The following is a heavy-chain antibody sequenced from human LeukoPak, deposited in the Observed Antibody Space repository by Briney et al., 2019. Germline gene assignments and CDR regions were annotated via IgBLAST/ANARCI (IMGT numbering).Heavy chain of an antibody. D-gene: IGHD3-16*02. V-gene: IGHV3-23*01. J-gene: IGHJ4*02. CDR1: GFTFSSYA. CDR2: ISGSGGST. Sequence: GGSLRLSCAASGFTFSSYAMSWVRQAPGKGLEWGSAISGSGGSTYYADSVKGRFTISRDNSKNALYLQMNSLRAEDTAVYFCANLSSRDYFDYWGQGTLVTVSS. CDR3: ANLSSRDYFDY.